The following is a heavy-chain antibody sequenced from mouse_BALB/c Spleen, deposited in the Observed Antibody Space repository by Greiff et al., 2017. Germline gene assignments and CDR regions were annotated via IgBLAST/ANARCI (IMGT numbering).Heavy chain of an antibody. CDR1: GYSITSDYA. CDR3: ARRRGNYGYFDV. D-gene: IGHD2-1*01. J-gene: IGHJ1*01. Sequence: EVKLVESGPGLVKPSQSLSLTCTVTGYSITSDYAWNWIRQFPGNKLEWMGYISYSGSTSYNPSLKSRISITRDTSKNQFFLQLNSVTTEDTATYYCARRRGNYGYFDVWGAGTTVTVSS. CDR2: ISYSGST. V-gene: IGHV3-2*02.